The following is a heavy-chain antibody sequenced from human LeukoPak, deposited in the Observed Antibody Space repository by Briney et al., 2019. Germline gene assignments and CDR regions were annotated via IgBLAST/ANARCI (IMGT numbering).Heavy chain of an antibody. V-gene: IGHV3-49*04. D-gene: IGHD3-22*01. CDR3: AKGLSYYDSSGYYPCYFDY. CDR2: IRSKAYGGTT. J-gene: IGHJ4*02. Sequence: GGSLRLSCTASGLTFGDYAMSWVRQAPGKGLEWVGFIRSKAYGGTTEYAASVKGRFTISRDDSKSIAYLQMNSLKTEDTAVYYCAKGLSYYDSSGYYPCYFDYWGQGTLVTVSS. CDR1: GLTFGDYA.